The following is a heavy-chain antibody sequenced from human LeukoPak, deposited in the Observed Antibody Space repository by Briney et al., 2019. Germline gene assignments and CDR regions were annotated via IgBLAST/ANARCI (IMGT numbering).Heavy chain of an antibody. CDR3: ARVEVVVVAATVYYYYGMDV. J-gene: IGHJ6*02. D-gene: IGHD2-15*01. Sequence: SQTLSLTCVISGDSVSSNSAAWNWIRQSPSRGLEWLGRTYYRSTWYSYSAVSVKNRIIINPDTSKNQFSLQLNSVTPEDTAVYYCARVEVVVVAATVYYYYGMDVWGQGTTVTVSS. V-gene: IGHV6-1*01. CDR2: TYYRSTWYS. CDR1: GDSVSSNSAA.